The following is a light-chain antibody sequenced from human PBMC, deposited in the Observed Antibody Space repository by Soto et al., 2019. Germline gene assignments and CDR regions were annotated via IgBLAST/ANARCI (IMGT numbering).Light chain of an antibody. J-gene: IGKJ5*01. CDR1: HSLVHSDGIAY. V-gene: IGKV2-30*02. CDR3: MQGTHWPIT. CDR2: KVS. Sequence: DVVMTQSPLSLPVTLGQPASISCRSNHSLVHSDGIAYFSWFQQRPGRSPRRLIYKVSNRDSGVPARFSGSGSGTDFALKISRVEAEDVGVYYCMQGTHWPITFGQGTLLEIK.